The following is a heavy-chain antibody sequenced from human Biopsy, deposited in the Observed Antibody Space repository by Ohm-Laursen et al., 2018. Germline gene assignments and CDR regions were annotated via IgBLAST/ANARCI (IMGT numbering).Heavy chain of an antibody. D-gene: IGHD2-15*01. J-gene: IGHJ4*02. Sequence: SLRLSCAASGFTFDDYAMYWVRQAPGKGLAWVSGISWNSGSKGYADSVKGRFTISRDSAKNSLYLQMNSLRAEDTAVYYCARAYPPPGRRLVVVAGDFDCWGQGTRVTVSS. CDR2: ISWNSGSK. V-gene: IGHV3-9*01. CDR3: ARAYPPPGRRLVVVAGDFDC. CDR1: GFTFDDYA.